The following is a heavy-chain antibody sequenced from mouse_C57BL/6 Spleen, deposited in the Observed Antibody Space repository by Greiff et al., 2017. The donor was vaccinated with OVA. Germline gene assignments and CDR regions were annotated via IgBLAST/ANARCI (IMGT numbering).Heavy chain of an antibody. CDR2: ISGGGGNT. V-gene: IGHV5-9*01. J-gene: IGHJ3*01. D-gene: IGHD2-4*01. Sequence: EVKLMESGGGLVKPGGSLKLSCAASGFTFSSYTMSWVRQTPEKRLEWVATISGGGGNTYYPDSVKGRFTISRDNAKNTLYLQMSSLRSEDTALYYCARQFDDYAAWFAYWGQGTLVTVSA. CDR1: GFTFSSYT. CDR3: ARQFDDYAAWFAY.